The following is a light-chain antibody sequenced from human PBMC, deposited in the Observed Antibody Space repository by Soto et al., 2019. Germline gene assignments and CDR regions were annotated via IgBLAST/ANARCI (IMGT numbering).Light chain of an antibody. V-gene: IGLV1-40*01. J-gene: IGLJ1*01. Sequence: QSVLTQPPSVSGAPGQRVTISCTGSSSNIGAGYDVHWYQQLPGTAPKLLIYGNSNRPSGVPDRFSGSKSGTSASLAITGLQAEDEADYYCQSYDSSLSGRRGVFGTGTKVTVL. CDR3: QSYDSSLSGRRGV. CDR2: GNS. CDR1: SSNIGAGYD.